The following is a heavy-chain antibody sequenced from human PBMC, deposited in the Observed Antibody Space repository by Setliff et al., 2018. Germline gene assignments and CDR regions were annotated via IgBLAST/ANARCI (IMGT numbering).Heavy chain of an antibody. D-gene: IGHD3-3*01. V-gene: IGHV1-8*02. CDR2: MNPNSGNT. J-gene: IGHJ4*02. CDR1: GGTFSSYA. CDR3: ARAQSWSGGPYYFDN. Sequence: ASVQVSCKASGGTFSSYAINWVRQATGQGLEWMGWMNPNSGNTGYAQKFQGRVTMTRNTSISTAYMDLSSLRFEDTAVYYCARAQSWSGGPYYFDNWGQGTLVTVSS.